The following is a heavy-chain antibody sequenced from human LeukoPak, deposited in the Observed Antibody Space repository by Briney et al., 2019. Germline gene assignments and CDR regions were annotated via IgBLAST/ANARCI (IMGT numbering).Heavy chain of an antibody. D-gene: IGHD5-18*01. Sequence: GRSLRLSCAASGFTLSNHGMHWVRQAPGKGLEYVALIWYHGGEKNYADSVKGRFTISRDISKNTLYLQMDSLRADDTAVYYCTRDAAMARFDYWGQGTLVTDSS. V-gene: IGHV3-33*01. CDR2: IWYHGGEK. CDR3: TRDAAMARFDY. J-gene: IGHJ4*02. CDR1: GFTLSNHG.